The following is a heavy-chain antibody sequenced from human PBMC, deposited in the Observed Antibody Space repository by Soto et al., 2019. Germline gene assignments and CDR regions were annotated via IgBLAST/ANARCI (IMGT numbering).Heavy chain of an antibody. CDR2: ISGSGGST. V-gene: IGHV3-23*01. Sequence: EVQLLESGGGLVQPGGSLRLSCAASGFTFSSYAMSWVRQAPGKGLEWVSAISGSGGSTYYADSVKGRFTISRDNSKNTMYLQMNRMRAEDTAVYYCANRPWRYWSGGSFPEYFQHWGQGTLVTVSS. D-gene: IGHD2-15*01. CDR3: ANRPWRYWSGGSFPEYFQH. CDR1: GFTFSSYA. J-gene: IGHJ1*01.